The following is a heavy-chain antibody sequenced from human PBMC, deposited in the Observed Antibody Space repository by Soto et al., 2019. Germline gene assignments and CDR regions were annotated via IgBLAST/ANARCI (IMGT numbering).Heavy chain of an antibody. V-gene: IGHV1-18*01. D-gene: IGHD3-22*01. CDR1: GYTFTCYG. Sequence: GASVKVSCKASGYTFTCYGISWVRQAPGQGLEWMGWISAYNGNTNYAQKLQGRVTMTTDTSTSTAYMELRSLRSDDTAVYYCARDRRTMIVVVTSYYYYGMDVWGQGTTVTVSS. J-gene: IGHJ6*02. CDR2: ISAYNGNT. CDR3: ARDRRTMIVVVTSYYYYGMDV.